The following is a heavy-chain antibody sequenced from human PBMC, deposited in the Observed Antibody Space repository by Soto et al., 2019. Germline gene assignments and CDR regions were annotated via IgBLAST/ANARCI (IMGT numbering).Heavy chain of an antibody. D-gene: IGHD2-2*01. Sequence: PSETLSLTCTVSGGSVSSGSYYWSWIRQPPGKGLEWIGYIYYSGSTNYNPSLKSRVTISVDTSKNQFSLKLSSVTAADTAVYYSARDYTSSSSFDYWGQGTLLTVSS. V-gene: IGHV4-61*01. CDR3: ARDYTSSSSFDY. J-gene: IGHJ4*02. CDR2: IYYSGST. CDR1: GGSVSSGSYY.